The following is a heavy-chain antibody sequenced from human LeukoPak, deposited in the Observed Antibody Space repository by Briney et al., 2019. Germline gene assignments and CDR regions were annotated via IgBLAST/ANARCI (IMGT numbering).Heavy chain of an antibody. CDR3: ARDPTEWLSPHYYYYMDV. D-gene: IGHD3-3*01. Sequence: SVKVSCKASGYTFTSYGISWVRQAPGQGLEWMGGIIPIFGTANYAQKFQGRVTITADESTSTAYMELSSLRSEDTAVYYCARDPTEWLSPHYYYYMDVWGKGTTVTVSS. J-gene: IGHJ6*03. CDR1: GYTFTSYG. V-gene: IGHV1-69*13. CDR2: IIPIFGTA.